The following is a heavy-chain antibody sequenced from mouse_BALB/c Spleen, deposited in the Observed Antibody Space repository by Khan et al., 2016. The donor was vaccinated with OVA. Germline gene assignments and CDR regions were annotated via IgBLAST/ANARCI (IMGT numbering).Heavy chain of an antibody. CDR2: IDPFSGDT. CDR3: TRQGYVAGFTY. Sequence: EVQLQQSGPELMKPGASVKISCKASGYSFTSYYIHWVIQSHGKSLEWIGYIDPFSGDTTYNQKFKGRATLTVDKSSSTAYIHLRNLTSEDSAVYYCTRQGYVAGFTYWGQGTLVTVSA. V-gene: IGHV1-31*01. J-gene: IGHJ3*01. CDR1: GYSFTSYY. D-gene: IGHD2-2*01.